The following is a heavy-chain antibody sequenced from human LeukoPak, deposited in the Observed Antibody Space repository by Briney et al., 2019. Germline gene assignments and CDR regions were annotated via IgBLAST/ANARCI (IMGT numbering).Heavy chain of an antibody. J-gene: IGHJ5*02. V-gene: IGHV4-39*01. D-gene: IGHD6-19*01. Sequence: SETLSLTCTVSGGSISSSSYYWGWIRQPPGKGLEWIGRIYYSGKTYYNPSLTSRVTISVDTSKNQISLTLTSVTAADTSLYYCARHKQASSGWFISLDPWGQGTLVIVSS. CDR2: IYYSGKT. CDR3: ARHKQASSGWFISLDP. CDR1: GGSISSSSYY.